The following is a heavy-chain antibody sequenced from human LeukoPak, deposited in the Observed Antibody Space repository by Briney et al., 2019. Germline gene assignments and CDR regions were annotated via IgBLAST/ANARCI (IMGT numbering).Heavy chain of an antibody. CDR3: AKESDSSGYSVPAFDI. CDR1: GFTFRSYA. J-gene: IGHJ3*02. V-gene: IGHV3-23*01. CDR2: ISNSGGGT. Sequence: GGSLRLSCAASGFTFRSYAMSWVRQAPGKGLEWVSTISNSGGGTFYADSVRGRFTISRDNSKNTLYLQMNSLRAEGTAVYYCAKESDSSGYSVPAFDIWGQGTMVTVSS. D-gene: IGHD3-22*01.